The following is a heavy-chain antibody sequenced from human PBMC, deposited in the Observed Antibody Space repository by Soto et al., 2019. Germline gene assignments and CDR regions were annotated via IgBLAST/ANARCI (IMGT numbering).Heavy chain of an antibody. CDR2: IYNSGSA. Sequence: SSETLSLTCTVSGGSLSSSSFYWGCVRQPPGKALEWIGNIYNSGSAYYNPSLKSRGNISVDTSKNQFSLKLGSVDPADTGVDFCVGAPSGSSTWRSPLDYWGQGTLGTGPS. D-gene: IGHD6-13*01. J-gene: IGHJ4*02. V-gene: IGHV4-39*01. CDR1: GGSLSSSSFY. CDR3: VGAPSGSSTWRSPLDY.